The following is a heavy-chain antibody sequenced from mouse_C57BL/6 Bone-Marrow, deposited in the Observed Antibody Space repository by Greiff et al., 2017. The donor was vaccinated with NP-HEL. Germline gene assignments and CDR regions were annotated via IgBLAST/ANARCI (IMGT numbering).Heavy chain of an antibody. CDR2: IWGVGST. V-gene: IGHV2-6*01. CDR3: ASEDRQGAMDY. CDR1: GFSLTSYG. Sequence: VKVVESGPGLVAPSQSLSITCTVSGFSLTSYGVDWVRQSPGKGLEWLGVIWGVGSTNYNSALKSRLSISKDNSKSQVFLKMNSLQTDDTAMYYCASEDRQGAMDYWGQGTSVTVSS. J-gene: IGHJ4*01.